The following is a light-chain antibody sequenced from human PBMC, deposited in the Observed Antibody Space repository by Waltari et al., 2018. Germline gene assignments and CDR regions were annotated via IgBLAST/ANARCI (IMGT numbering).Light chain of an antibody. Sequence: AFQLTQSPSSLSASVGDRVTITCRASQVIFTALAWYQQRPGKPPKLLIYGASMLERGVPSRFSGSGSGTDFTLTISNLQPEDFATYYCQQFNAYPLTFGGGTTVDI. CDR2: GAS. CDR3: QQFNAYPLT. J-gene: IGKJ4*01. CDR1: QVIFTA. V-gene: IGKV1-13*02.